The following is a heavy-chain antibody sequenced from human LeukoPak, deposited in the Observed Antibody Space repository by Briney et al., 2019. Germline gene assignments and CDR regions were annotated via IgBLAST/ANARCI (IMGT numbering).Heavy chain of an antibody. CDR1: DDSITMYY. V-gene: IGHV4-59*01. Sequence: SETLSLTCSVSDDSITMYYWTWIRQPPGKGLEWIGYVDHTGSTNFNPSLNGRVSISRDTTNNLFSLRLRSVTAADTAVYYCARGGGVCSSTSCRAYYYYYYYYMDVWGKGTTVTVSS. CDR2: VDHTGST. J-gene: IGHJ6*03. D-gene: IGHD2-2*01. CDR3: ARGGGVCSSTSCRAYYYYYYYYMDV.